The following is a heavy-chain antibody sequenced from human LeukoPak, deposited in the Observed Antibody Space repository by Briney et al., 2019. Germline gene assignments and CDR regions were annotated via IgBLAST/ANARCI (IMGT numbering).Heavy chain of an antibody. Sequence: GGSLRLSCAASEFTVSSFWMHWVRKAPGKGLVWVSRISSDGSNTYYADSVKGRFTISRDTAMNTLYLHMHSLREEDTADYYCTRGRGAYGWLDPWGQGTQVTVSS. CDR3: TRGRGAYGWLDP. J-gene: IGHJ5*02. CDR2: ISSDGSNT. CDR1: EFTVSSFW. V-gene: IGHV3-74*01. D-gene: IGHD3-10*01.